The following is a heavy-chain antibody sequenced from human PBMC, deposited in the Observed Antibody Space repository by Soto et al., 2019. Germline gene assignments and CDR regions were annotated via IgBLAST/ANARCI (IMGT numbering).Heavy chain of an antibody. J-gene: IGHJ4*02. CDR2: IIPIFGTA. V-gene: IGHV1-69*12. CDR1: GGTFSSYA. CDR3: ARGRWLQSRLVSSIMAY. Sequence: QVQLVQSGAEVKKPGSSVKVSCKASGGTFSSYAISWMRQAPGQGLEWMGGIIPIFGTANYAQKFQGRVTITADESTSTAYMELSSLRSEDTAVYYCARGRWLQSRLVSSIMAYWGQGTLVTVSS. D-gene: IGHD5-12*01.